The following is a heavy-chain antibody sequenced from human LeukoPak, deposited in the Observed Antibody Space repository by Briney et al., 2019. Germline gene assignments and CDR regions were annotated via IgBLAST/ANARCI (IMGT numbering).Heavy chain of an antibody. V-gene: IGHV4-34*01. J-gene: IGHJ5*02. Sequence: PSETLSLTCAVYGGSFSGYYWSWIRQPPGKGLEWIGEINHSGSTNYNPSLKSRVTISVDTSKNQFSLKLSSVTAADTAVYYCARGRRSSSSAGRGFDPWGQGTLVTVSS. CDR3: ARGRRSSSSAGRGFDP. CDR1: GGSFSGYY. CDR2: INHSGST. D-gene: IGHD6-6*01.